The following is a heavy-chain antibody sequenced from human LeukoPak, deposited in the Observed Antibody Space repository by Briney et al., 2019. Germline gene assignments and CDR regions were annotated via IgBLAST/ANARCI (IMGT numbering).Heavy chain of an antibody. J-gene: IGHJ4*02. D-gene: IGHD5-18*01. CDR3: VRQGGLWLRAPFDY. CDR1: GFSLSNGGMG. V-gene: IGHV4-30-2*03. Sequence: LVNPAETLTLTCTVSGFSLSNGGMGVTWIRQPPGKALEWIGSMYYTGSTYYNPSLQSRVTISVDTSKNQFSLRLTSVTAADTAVYYCVRQGGLWLRAPFDYWGQGTLVTVSS. CDR2: MYYTGST.